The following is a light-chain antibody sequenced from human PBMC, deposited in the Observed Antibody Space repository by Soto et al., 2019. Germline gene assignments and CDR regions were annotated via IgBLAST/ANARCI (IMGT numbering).Light chain of an antibody. Sequence: QSALTQPPSASGSPGQSVTISCTGTSSDVGAYIYVSWYQQHPGTAPKLIIYEVNKRPSGVPDRFSGSRSGNTASLTVSGLQPEDGADYYCISYAGNHNLVFGGGTKLTVL. J-gene: IGLJ2*01. CDR3: ISYAGNHNLV. CDR2: EVN. CDR1: SSDVGAYIY. V-gene: IGLV2-8*01.